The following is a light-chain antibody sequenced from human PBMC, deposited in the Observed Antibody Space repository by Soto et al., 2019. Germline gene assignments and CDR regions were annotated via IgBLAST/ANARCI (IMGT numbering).Light chain of an antibody. Sequence: EIVLTQSPGSLSLSPGERATLSCRASQSVDSSFFAWYQQKTGQAPRLLIYGASNRATGIPDRFSGRWSGTDFTLTITGLEPEDFAVYYCQQYVSSVTFGQGTKVEIK. CDR3: QQYVSSVT. V-gene: IGKV3-20*01. J-gene: IGKJ1*01. CDR2: GAS. CDR1: QSVDSSF.